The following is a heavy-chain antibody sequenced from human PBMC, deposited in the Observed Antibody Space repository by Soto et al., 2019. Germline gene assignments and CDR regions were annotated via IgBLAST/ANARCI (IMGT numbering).Heavy chain of an antibody. J-gene: IGHJ4*02. CDR2: ISHDGGNH. CDR1: GFTFSSYA. Sequence: QVHLVESGGGVVQPGRSLRLSCAASGFTFSSYAMHCVRQAPGKGLEWVALISHDGGNHYYADSVKGRFTISRDNSKNMVYLQINSLRVDDTAVYYCARDRSMVVVVPGYWGQGTLVTVSS. V-gene: IGHV3-30-3*01. CDR3: ARDRSMVVVVPGY. D-gene: IGHD2-2*01.